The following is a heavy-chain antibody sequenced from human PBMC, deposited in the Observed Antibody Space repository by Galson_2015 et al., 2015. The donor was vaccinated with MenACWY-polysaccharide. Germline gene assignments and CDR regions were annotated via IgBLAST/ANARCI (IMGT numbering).Heavy chain of an antibody. CDR2: ISAYNGDA. J-gene: IGHJ4*02. CDR1: GSTFTSYD. Sequence: SVKVSCKASGSTFTSYDINWVRQAPGQGLEWMGWISAYNGDANYAQKLQGRITMTIDTLTTTGYMELRSLRSDDTALYYCTRVGAYCTRTSCHDYWGQGTLVTVSS. CDR3: TRVGAYCTRTSCHDY. D-gene: IGHD2-2*01. V-gene: IGHV1-18*01.